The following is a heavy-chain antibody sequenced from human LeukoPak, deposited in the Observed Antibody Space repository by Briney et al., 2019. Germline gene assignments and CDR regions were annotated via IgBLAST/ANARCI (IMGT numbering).Heavy chain of an antibody. Sequence: PSETLSLTCTVSGGSMSSGSYSWSWIRQPPGKGLEWIGYIYYSGSTNYNPSLKSRVTISVDTSKNQFSLKLSSVTAADTAVYYCARDIGSGSYYSGFDPWGQGTLVTVSS. J-gene: IGHJ5*02. CDR2: IYYSGST. CDR3: ARDIGSGSYYSGFDP. D-gene: IGHD3-10*01. V-gene: IGHV4-61*01. CDR1: GGSMSSGSYS.